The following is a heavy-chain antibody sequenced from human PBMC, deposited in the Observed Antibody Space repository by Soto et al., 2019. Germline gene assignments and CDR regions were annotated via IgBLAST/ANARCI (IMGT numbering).Heavy chain of an antibody. Sequence: EVQLLESGGGLVQPGGSLRLSCAASGFTFSSYAMSWVRQAPGKGLEWVSAISGSGGSTYYADSVKGRFTISRDNSKNTLYLQMNSLRAEDTAVYYCAMDDYGVHRASKIDYWGQGTLVTVSS. J-gene: IGHJ4*02. V-gene: IGHV3-23*01. CDR2: ISGSGGST. D-gene: IGHD4-17*01. CDR1: GFTFSSYA. CDR3: AMDDYGVHRASKIDY.